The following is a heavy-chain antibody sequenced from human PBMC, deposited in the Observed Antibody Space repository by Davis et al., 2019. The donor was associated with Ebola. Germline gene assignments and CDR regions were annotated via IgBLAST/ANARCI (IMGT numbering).Heavy chain of an antibody. Sequence: AASVKVSCKASGYTFTSYDINWVRQAPGQGLEWMGWMNPNSGNTGYAQKFQGRVTMTRDTSTSTVYMELSSLRSEDTAVYYCARDYRGWVGMDVWGQGTTVTVSS. V-gene: IGHV1-8*01. D-gene: IGHD1-14*01. CDR1: GYTFTSYD. CDR3: ARDYRGWVGMDV. CDR2: MNPNSGNT. J-gene: IGHJ6*02.